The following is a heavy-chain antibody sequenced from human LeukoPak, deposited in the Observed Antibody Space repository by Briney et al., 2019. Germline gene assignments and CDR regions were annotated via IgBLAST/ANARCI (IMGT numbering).Heavy chain of an antibody. V-gene: IGHV5-51*01. Sequence: GESLKISCKGSGYRFTTYWIGWVRQMPGKGLEWMGVIYPADPDTRYSPSFQGQVTISADKSINTAYLQWSSLRASDTAMYYCVRGSTPLRGFCSSGSCTLYEFWGQGTLVTVSS. CDR2: IYPADPDT. CDR1: GYRFTTYW. J-gene: IGHJ4*02. D-gene: IGHD2-15*01. CDR3: VRGSTPLRGFCSSGSCTLYEF.